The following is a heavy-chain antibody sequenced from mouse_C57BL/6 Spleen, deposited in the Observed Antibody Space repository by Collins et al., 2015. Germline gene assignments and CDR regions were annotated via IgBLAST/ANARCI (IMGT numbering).Heavy chain of an antibody. D-gene: IGHD3-1*01. CDR3: ARGAQLRLPFAY. J-gene: IGHJ3*01. CDR2: IDPSDSYT. V-gene: IGHV1-59*01. Sequence: QVQLQQPGAELVRPGTSVKLSCKASGHTFTSYWMHWVKQRPGQGLEWIGVIDPSDSYTNYNQKFKGKATLTVDTSSSTAYMQLSSLTSEDSAVYYCARGAQLRLPFAYWGQGTLVTVSA. CDR1: GHTFTSYW.